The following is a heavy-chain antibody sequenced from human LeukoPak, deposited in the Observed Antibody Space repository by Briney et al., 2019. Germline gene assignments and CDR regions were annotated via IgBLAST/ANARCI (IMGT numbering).Heavy chain of an antibody. D-gene: IGHD3-16*01. Sequence: GGSLRLSCAASGFTFSTYWMHWARQVPGKGLVWVSRINSNGNTTPYADSAKGRFTISRDNSKNTLFLQMNSLRAEDTAVYYCAKGVPDGGNFDYWGQGTLVTVSS. CDR3: AKGVPDGGNFDY. CDR1: GFTFSTYW. V-gene: IGHV3-74*01. CDR2: INSNGNTT. J-gene: IGHJ4*02.